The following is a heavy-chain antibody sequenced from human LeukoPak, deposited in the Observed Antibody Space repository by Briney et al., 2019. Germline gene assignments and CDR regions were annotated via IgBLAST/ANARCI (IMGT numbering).Heavy chain of an antibody. Sequence: ASVKVSCKASGYTFSSYDINWVRQATGQGLEWMGWMNPNSGNTGYAQKFQGRVTMTRNTSISTAYMELSSLRSEDTAVYYCARDNSVEDTAWWFDPWGQGTLVTVSS. J-gene: IGHJ5*02. CDR1: GYTFSSYD. V-gene: IGHV1-8*01. CDR2: MNPNSGNT. D-gene: IGHD4-23*01. CDR3: ARDNSVEDTAWWFDP.